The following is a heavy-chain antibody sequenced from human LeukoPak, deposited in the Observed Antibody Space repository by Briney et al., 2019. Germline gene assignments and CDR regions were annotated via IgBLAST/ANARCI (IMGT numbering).Heavy chain of an antibody. CDR1: GSTFSSYA. CDR3: ARAHRALAGTHDAFEI. Sequence: ASVKVYCKASGSTFSSYAISWVRQAPGQGLEWMGGIIPIFGTVNYAQKFQGRVTITADKSTSTAYMELSSLRSEDMAVYYCARAHRALAGTHDAFEIWGQGTMVTVSS. CDR2: IIPIFGTV. D-gene: IGHD6-19*01. V-gene: IGHV1-69*06. J-gene: IGHJ3*02.